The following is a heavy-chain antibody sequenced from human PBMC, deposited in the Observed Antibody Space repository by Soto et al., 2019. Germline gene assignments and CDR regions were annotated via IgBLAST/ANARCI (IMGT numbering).Heavy chain of an antibody. CDR2: INHTGGT. D-gene: IGHD3-3*01. V-gene: IGHV4-34*01. CDR1: GGSVNGYY. Sequence: SETLSLTCAVYGGSVNGYYWNWIRQPPGKGLEWIGEINHTGGTHNNPSLKSRVTRSVDTSKNQFSLRLSSVTAADTAIYYCATRITVFGLLIPPFDPWGQGTQVTVSS. CDR3: ATRITVFGLLIPPFDP. J-gene: IGHJ5*02.